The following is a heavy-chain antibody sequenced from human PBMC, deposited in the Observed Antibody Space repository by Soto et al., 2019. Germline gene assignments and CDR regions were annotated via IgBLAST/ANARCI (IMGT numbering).Heavy chain of an antibody. D-gene: IGHD6-13*01. J-gene: IGHJ6*02. CDR1: GGTFSSYA. V-gene: IGHV1-69*13. CDR3: AREIRKIAAAGSRGMDV. CDR2: IIPIFGTA. Sequence: SVKVSCKASGGTFSSYAISWVRQAPGQGLEWMGGIIPIFGTANYAQKFQGRVTITADESTSTAYMELSSLRSEDTAVYYFAREIRKIAAAGSRGMDVWGQGTTVTVSS.